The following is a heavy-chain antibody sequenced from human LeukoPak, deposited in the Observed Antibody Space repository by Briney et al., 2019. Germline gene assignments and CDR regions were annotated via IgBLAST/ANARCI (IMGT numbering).Heavy chain of an antibody. J-gene: IGHJ4*02. D-gene: IGHD3-10*01. CDR2: IYYSGST. CDR3: ATSYGSGSYYNILPDY. V-gene: IGHV4-39*01. Sequence: PSETLSLTCTASGGSISSSSHYWGWIRQPPGKGLEWIGSIYYSGSTYYNPSLKSRVTISVDTSKNQFSLKLSSVTAADTAVYYCATSYGSGSYYNILPDYWGQGTLVTVSS. CDR1: GGSISSSSHY.